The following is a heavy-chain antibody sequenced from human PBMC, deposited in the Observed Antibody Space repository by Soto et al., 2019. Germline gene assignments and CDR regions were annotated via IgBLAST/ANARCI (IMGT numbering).Heavy chain of an antibody. CDR1: GGSISSGGYY. D-gene: IGHD2-15*01. CDR3: ARGIRPIVMVQGWYFDL. CDR2: IYYNGDT. J-gene: IGHJ2*01. Sequence: QVQLQESGPGLVKPSQTLSLTCTVSGGSISSGGYYWSWIRQHPGKGLEWIGYIYYNGDTYYNPSLKSRITISVDTSENQFSLNLRSVTAADTAVYYCARGIRPIVMVQGWYFDLWGRGTLFTVSS. V-gene: IGHV4-31*03.